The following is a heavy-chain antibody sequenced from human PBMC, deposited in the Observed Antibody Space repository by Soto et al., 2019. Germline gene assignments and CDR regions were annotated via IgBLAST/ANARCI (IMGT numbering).Heavy chain of an antibody. V-gene: IGHV3-48*02. CDR1: GFTFSSYS. J-gene: IGHJ4*02. Sequence: EVQLVESGGGLVQPGGYLRLSCAASGFTFSSYSMNWVRQAPGKGLVWVSYISSSSSTIYYADSVKGRFTISRDNAKNSLYLQMNSLRDEDTAVYYCARDPSNYSDSSGYPPDYCGQGTLVTVSS. D-gene: IGHD3-22*01. CDR2: ISSSSSTI. CDR3: ARDPSNYSDSSGYPPDY.